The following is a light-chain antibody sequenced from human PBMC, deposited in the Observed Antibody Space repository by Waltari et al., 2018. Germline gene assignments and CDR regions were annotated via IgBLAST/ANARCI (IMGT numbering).Light chain of an antibody. CDR1: QSISSY. CDR2: AAS. V-gene: IGKV1-39*01. CDR3: QQSYSHTRT. Sequence: DIHMTQSPSSLSTSVGHRVTITCRASQSISSYLNWYQQKPGKAPKLLIYAASSLQSGVPSRFSGSGSGREFTLIISSLQPEDFATYYCQQSYSHTRTFGQGTKVEIK. J-gene: IGKJ1*01.